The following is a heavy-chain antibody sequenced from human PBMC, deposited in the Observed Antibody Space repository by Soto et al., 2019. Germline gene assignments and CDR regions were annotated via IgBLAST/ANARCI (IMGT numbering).Heavy chain of an antibody. CDR2: ISGSGGST. CDR1: GFSFSSYA. Sequence: PGGSLRLSCAASGFSFSSYAMSWVRQAPGKGLEWVSAISGSGGSTYYADSVKGRVTISRDNSKNPRYLQKNSLSAEDTAVYYCTRGGNYYFDYWGQGTLVTVSS. CDR3: TRGGNYYFDY. V-gene: IGHV3-23*01. D-gene: IGHD1-7*01. J-gene: IGHJ4*02.